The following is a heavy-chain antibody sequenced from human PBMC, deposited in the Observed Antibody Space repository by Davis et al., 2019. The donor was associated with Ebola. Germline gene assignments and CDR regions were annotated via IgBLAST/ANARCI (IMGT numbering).Heavy chain of an antibody. J-gene: IGHJ3*02. V-gene: IGHV4-4*02. CDR2: IYHSGST. Sequence: SETLSLTCAVSGGSISSSNWWSWVRQPPGKGLEWIGEIYHSGSTNYNPSLKSRVTISVDKSKNQFSLKLSSVTAADTAVYYCARDGNHCSSTSCYVGEAFDIWGQGTMVTVSS. CDR1: GGSISSSNW. CDR3: ARDGNHCSSTSCYVGEAFDI. D-gene: IGHD2-2*01.